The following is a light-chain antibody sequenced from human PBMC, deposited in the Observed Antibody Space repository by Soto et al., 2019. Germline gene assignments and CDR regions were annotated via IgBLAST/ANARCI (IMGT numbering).Light chain of an antibody. CDR3: QQYYKWPTST. J-gene: IGKJ1*01. CDR2: GAS. V-gene: IGKV3-15*01. CDR1: QSVTTN. Sequence: EVVITQSPATLSVSPGERVTFSCRASQSVTTNLAWYRHTPGQSPRLLISGASTGASGIPPRFSASGSGTEFTLTIDRLQSAAFAVYSCQQYYKWPTSTFGQGTKVDIK.